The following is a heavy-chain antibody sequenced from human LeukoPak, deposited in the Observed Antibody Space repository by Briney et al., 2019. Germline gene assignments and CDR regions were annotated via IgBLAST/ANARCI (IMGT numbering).Heavy chain of an antibody. CDR3: ASWIR. V-gene: IGHV4-34*01. CDR2: INHSGST. CDR1: GGSSSGYY. D-gene: IGHD2-2*03. J-gene: IGHJ4*02. Sequence: SETLSLTCAVYGGSSSGYYWSWIRQPPGKGLEWIGEINHSGSTNYNPSLKSRVTISVDTSKNQFSLKLSSVTAADTAVYYCASWIRWGQGTLVTVSS.